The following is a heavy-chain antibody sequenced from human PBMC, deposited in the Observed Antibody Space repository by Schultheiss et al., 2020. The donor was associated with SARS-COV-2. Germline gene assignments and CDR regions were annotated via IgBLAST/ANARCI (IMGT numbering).Heavy chain of an antibody. CDR3: AKIRNTLSGSFDY. CDR1: GFTFSSYA. J-gene: IGHJ4*02. CDR2: ISGSGGST. V-gene: IGHV3-23*01. Sequence: GESLKISCAASGFTFSSYAMSWVRQAPGKGLEWVSAISGSGGSTYYADSVKGRFTISRDNSKNTLYLQMNSLRAEDTAVYYCAKIRNTLSGSFDYWGQGTLVTVSS. D-gene: IGHD1-26*01.